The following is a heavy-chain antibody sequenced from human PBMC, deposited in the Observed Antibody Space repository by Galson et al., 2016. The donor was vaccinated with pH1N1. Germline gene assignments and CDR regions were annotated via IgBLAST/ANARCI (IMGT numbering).Heavy chain of an antibody. CDR3: ARAKYDNLWGSYRLDY. Sequence: CAISGDSVSAKSVTWNWIRQSPSKGLEWLGRAYFRSQWHNDYAESLRGRLTVNADTSKNEFSLQLNSVTPEDTAVYYCARAKYDNLWGSYRLDYWAREPWSPSP. CDR2: AYFRSQWHN. D-gene: IGHD3-16*02. CDR1: GDSVSAKSVT. V-gene: IGHV6-1*01. J-gene: IGHJ4*02.